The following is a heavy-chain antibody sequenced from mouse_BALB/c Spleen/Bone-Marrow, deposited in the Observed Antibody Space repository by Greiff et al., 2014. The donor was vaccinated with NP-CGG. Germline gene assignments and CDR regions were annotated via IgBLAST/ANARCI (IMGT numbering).Heavy chain of an antibody. CDR1: GFSLTSYG. D-gene: IGHD1-1*01. CDR2: IWAGGTT. V-gene: IGHV2-9*02. Sequence: QVQLKESGPGLVAPSQSLSIACTVSGFSLTSYGVHWVRQPPGKGLEWLGAIWAGGTTDYNSALISRLSIRKDNSKSQVFLKMNSLQSDDTAMYYCARALYYYGSSYYAMDYWGQGTSVIVSS. J-gene: IGHJ4*01. CDR3: ARALYYYGSSYYAMDY.